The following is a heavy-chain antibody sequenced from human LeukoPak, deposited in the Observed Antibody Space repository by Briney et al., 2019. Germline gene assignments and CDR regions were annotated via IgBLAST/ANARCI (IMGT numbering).Heavy chain of an antibody. J-gene: IGHJ4*02. CDR2: ISAYNGNT. CDR3: AGGHSSSWLYYFDY. CDR1: GYTFTIYG. D-gene: IGHD6-13*01. V-gene: IGHV1-18*01. Sequence: APVTVSFTASGYTFTIYGISWVRQAPGQGLEWMGWISAYNGNTNYAQKLQGRVTITTDTSTSTAYMELRSLRSDDTAVYYCAGGHSSSWLYYFDYWGQGTLVTVSS.